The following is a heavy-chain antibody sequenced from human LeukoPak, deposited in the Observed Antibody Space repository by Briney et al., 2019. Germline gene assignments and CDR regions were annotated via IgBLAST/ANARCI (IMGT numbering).Heavy chain of an antibody. D-gene: IGHD1-26*01. Sequence: SETLSLTCTVSGGSISGGGYQWTWIRQHPGKGLEWIGYIHHSGSTRYNPSLKSRIAMSVDTSENQFSLKLSSVTAADTAVYYCARLGIVGATGAFDIWGQGAMVTVSS. J-gene: IGHJ3*02. CDR3: ARLGIVGATGAFDI. CDR2: IHHSGST. CDR1: GGSISGGGYQ. V-gene: IGHV4-31*03.